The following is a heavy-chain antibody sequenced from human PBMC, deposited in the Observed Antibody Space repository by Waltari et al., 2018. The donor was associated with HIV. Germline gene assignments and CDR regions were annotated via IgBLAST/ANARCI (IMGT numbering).Heavy chain of an antibody. D-gene: IGHD3-10*01. CDR1: GFSFSNDG. V-gene: IGHV3-23*01. CDR2: IGGIGATI. Sequence: EVQLLESGGGLVQPGGSLRLSCAASGFSFSNDGMSWVRQAPGRGLEWVSSIGGIGATIYYADSVKGRFTISRDNSRNILYLQMNSLRAEDTALYFCAKLNTGSEDWGQGTLVTVSS. CDR3: AKLNTGSED. J-gene: IGHJ4*02.